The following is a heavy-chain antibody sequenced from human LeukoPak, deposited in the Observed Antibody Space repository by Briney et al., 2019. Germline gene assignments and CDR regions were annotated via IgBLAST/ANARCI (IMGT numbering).Heavy chain of an antibody. CDR1: GGSISSYY. Sequence: SETLSLTCTVSGGSISSYYWSWIRQPPGKGLEWIGYIYYSGSTNYNPSLKSRVTISVDTSKNQFSLKLSSVTAADTAVYYCARHQAGYYYDRTAAFDIWGQGTMVTVSS. CDR3: ARHQAGYYYDRTAAFDI. J-gene: IGHJ3*02. D-gene: IGHD3-22*01. CDR2: IYYSGST. V-gene: IGHV4-59*08.